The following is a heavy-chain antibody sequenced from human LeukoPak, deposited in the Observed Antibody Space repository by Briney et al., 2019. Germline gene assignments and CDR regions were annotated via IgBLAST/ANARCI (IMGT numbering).Heavy chain of an antibody. CDR3: ARQGYSSGWYWFDP. J-gene: IGHJ5*02. V-gene: IGHV1-18*01. CDR1: GYTFNRYG. CDR2: ISVYNGNT. D-gene: IGHD6-19*01. Sequence: VASVKVSCKASGYTFNRYGISWVRQAPGQGLEWMGWISVYNGNTNYAQKVQGRVTMTTDTSTTTAYMELRSLRSDDTAVYYCARQGYSSGWYWFDPWGQGTLVTVSS.